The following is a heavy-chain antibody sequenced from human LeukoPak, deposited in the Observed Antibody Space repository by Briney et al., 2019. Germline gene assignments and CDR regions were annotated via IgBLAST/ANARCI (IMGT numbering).Heavy chain of an antibody. V-gene: IGHV3-33*06. CDR3: AKDLTTGTLSFDY. Sequence: GGSLRLSCAASGFTFSSYSMNWVRQAPGKGLEWVAVIWYDGSNKYYADSVKGRFTISRDNSKNTLYLQMNSLRAEDTAVYYCAKDLTTGTLSFDYWGQGTLVTVSS. CDR1: GFTFSSYS. J-gene: IGHJ4*02. D-gene: IGHD1-1*01. CDR2: IWYDGSNK.